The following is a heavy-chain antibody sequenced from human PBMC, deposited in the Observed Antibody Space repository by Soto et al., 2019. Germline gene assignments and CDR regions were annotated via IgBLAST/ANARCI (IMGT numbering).Heavy chain of an antibody. CDR1: GGSISSGDYY. Sequence: QVQLQESGPGLVKPSQTLSLTCTVSGGSISSGDYYWSWIRQPPGKGLEWIGYIYYSGSTYYNPSLKSRVTISVDTSKNQFSLKLSSVTAADTAVYYCARASQQLVPPPDYGMDVWGQGTTVTVSS. J-gene: IGHJ6*02. CDR3: ARASQQLVPPPDYGMDV. D-gene: IGHD6-13*01. CDR2: IYYSGST. V-gene: IGHV4-30-4*01.